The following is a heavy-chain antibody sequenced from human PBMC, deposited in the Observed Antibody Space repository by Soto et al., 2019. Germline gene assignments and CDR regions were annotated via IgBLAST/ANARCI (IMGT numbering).Heavy chain of an antibody. D-gene: IGHD5-18*01. Sequence: PSETLSLTCAGYGGSFSGYYWSWIRQPPGKGLEWIGEINHSGSTNYNPSLKSRVTISVDTSKNQFSLKLSSVTAADTAVYYCARDRYSYGGFDYWGQGTLVTVSS. CDR2: INHSGST. CDR3: ARDRYSYGGFDY. V-gene: IGHV4-34*01. J-gene: IGHJ4*02. CDR1: GGSFSGYY.